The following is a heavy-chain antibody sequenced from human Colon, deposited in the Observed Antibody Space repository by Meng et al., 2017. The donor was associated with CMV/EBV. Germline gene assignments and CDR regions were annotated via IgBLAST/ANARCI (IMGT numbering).Heavy chain of an antibody. CDR1: GGSVSGYY. CDR2: VHYSGRT. V-gene: IGHV4-59*02. CDR3: AQLRGITGWFDP. D-gene: IGHD1-1*01. Sequence: SETLSLTCTVSGGSVSGYYWSWIRQPPGKGLEWIGYVHYSGRTHYNPSLKNRVTISVDTSKNQFSLNLKSVTAADTAVYYCAQLRGITGWFDPWGQGTPVTVSS. J-gene: IGHJ5*02.